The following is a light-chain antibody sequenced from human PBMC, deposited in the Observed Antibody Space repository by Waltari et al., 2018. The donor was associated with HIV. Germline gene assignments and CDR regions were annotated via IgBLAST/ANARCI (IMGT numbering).Light chain of an antibody. Sequence: QSALTQPASVSGSPGQSITISCTGTSSNVGSDDLVSWYQQHPGEAPKLIIYEVTKRPSVFSNRFSGSKSGNTASLTISGLQAEDEADYYCCSCPRSVIRYVFGTGTKVTVL. V-gene: IGLV2-23*02. CDR1: SSNVGSDDL. CDR2: EVT. CDR3: CSCPRSVIRYV. J-gene: IGLJ1*01.